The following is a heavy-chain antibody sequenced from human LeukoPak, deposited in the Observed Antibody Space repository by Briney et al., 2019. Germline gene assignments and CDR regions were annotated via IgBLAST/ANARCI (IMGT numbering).Heavy chain of an antibody. J-gene: IGHJ4*02. CDR3: ARDPDGAMDFDY. Sequence: GASVKVSCKASGYTFSTYGISWVRQAPGQGLEWMGWISVYRGNTNYAQNFQGRVAMTTDTSTSTAYMELRSLRSDDTAAYYCARDPDGAMDFDYWGQGTLVTVSS. V-gene: IGHV1-18*01. CDR2: ISVYRGNT. D-gene: IGHD5-24*01. CDR1: GYTFSTYG.